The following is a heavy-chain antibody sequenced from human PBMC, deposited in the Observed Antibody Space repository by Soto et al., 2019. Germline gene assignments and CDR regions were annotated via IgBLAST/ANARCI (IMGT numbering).Heavy chain of an antibody. CDR2: VIPNLGVT. V-gene: IGHV1-69*08. Sequence: QVQLVQSGAEVKKPGSSVQVSCKASGGTISSYTFSRVRQDPGQGLEWMGRVIPNLGVTNYAKQFQGRFTIVVDTSTSTDYLELNSLRYEDTAVYYCARDKGYCSDTSCPDFDYWGQGTLVTVSS. D-gene: IGHD2-2*01. J-gene: IGHJ4*02. CDR3: ARDKGYCSDTSCPDFDY. CDR1: GGTISSYT.